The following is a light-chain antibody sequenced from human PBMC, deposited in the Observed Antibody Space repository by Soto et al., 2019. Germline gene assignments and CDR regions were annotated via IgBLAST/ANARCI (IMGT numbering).Light chain of an antibody. Sequence: QSVLTQPASVSGSPGQSITISCTGTSSDVGGYNYVSWYQQHPGNAPKLMIYEVSNRPSGVSHRFSGSKSGNTASLTISGRQAEDEADYYCSSYTSSSTVVFGGGTKLTVL. CDR1: SSDVGGYNY. CDR2: EVS. J-gene: IGLJ2*01. CDR3: SSYTSSSTVV. V-gene: IGLV2-14*01.